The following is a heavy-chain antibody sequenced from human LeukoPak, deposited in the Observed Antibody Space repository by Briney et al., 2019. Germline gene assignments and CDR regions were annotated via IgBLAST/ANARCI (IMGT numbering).Heavy chain of an antibody. CDR3: ARDRVEWTPRFLVQYYYMDV. Sequence: GGSLRLSCAASGFTFSSYAMHWVRQAPGKGLEWVAVISYDGSNKYYADSVKGRITISRDNSKNTLYLQMNSLRAEDTAVYYCARDRVEWTPRFLVQYYYMDVWGKGTTVTVSS. V-gene: IGHV3-30*04. D-gene: IGHD3-3*01. J-gene: IGHJ6*03. CDR2: ISYDGSNK. CDR1: GFTFSSYA.